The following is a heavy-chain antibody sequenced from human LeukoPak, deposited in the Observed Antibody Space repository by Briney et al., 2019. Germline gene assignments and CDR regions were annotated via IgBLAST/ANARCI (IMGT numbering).Heavy chain of an antibody. CDR1: GGSISSSSYY. CDR3: ARIMQGFDY. CDR2: IYYSGST. V-gene: IGHV4-39*01. Sequence: SETLSLTCTVSGGSISSSSYYWGWLRQPPGKGLEWIGSIYYSGSTYYNPSLKSRVTISVDTSKNQFSLKLSSVTAADTAVYYCARIMQGFDYWGQGTLVTVSS. J-gene: IGHJ4*02.